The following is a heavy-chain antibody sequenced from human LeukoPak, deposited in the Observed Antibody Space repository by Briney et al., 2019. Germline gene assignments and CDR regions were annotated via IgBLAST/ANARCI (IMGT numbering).Heavy chain of an antibody. J-gene: IGHJ4*02. V-gene: IGHV3-30*02. D-gene: IGHD1-1*01. CDR3: VRGGYNWNYDY. CDR1: GFTFSDYG. Sequence: GGSLRLSCAASGFTFSDYGMHWVRQAPGKGLEWVAFIQSDGSEKSSADSVKGRFSISRDKSKNTLYLQMDSLRAEDTAVYYCVRGGYNWNYDYWGQGTLVTVSS. CDR2: IQSDGSEK.